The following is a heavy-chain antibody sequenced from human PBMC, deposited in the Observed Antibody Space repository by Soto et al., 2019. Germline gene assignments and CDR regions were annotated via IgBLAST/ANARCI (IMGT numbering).Heavy chain of an antibody. CDR3: TRTSAAGKYYYGMDV. Sequence: GESLKISCKGSGYVFNHYWIAWVRQMPGKGLEWMGIIYPNDADTRYSPSFQGQVTISADKSTSTAYLQWTSLRTSDTAIYYCTRTSAAGKYYYGMDVWGQGTTVTVSS. CDR2: IYPNDADT. CDR1: GYVFNHYW. V-gene: IGHV5-51*01. J-gene: IGHJ6*02. D-gene: IGHD6-13*01.